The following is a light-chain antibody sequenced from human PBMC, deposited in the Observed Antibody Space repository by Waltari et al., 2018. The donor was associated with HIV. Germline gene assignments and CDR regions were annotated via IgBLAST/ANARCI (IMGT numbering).Light chain of an antibody. CDR3: SSYTTSTTPVV. V-gene: IGLV2-14*01. CDR1: SSAVGGCNY. J-gene: IGLJ2*01. CDR2: EVS. Sequence: SALPQPASVSGSTGQSLSVAGTGTSSAVGGCNYVTWYHQPPGQAPNILISEVSNRPSGISNRFSVSESGNTASLTISGLQTEDEANYYCSSYTTSTTPVVFGGGTKLTVL.